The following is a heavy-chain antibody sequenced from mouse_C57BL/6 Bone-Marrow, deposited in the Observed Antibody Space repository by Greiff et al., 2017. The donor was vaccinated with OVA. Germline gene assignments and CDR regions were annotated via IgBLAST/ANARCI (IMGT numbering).Heavy chain of an antibody. Sequence: EVKLQESGGGLVQPGGSMKLSCAASGFTFSDAWMDWVRQSPEKGLEWVAEIRNKANNHATYYAESVKGRFTISRDDSKSSVYLQMNSLRAEDTGIYYCTRRWLLREDAMDYWGQGTSVTVSS. CDR1: GFTFSDAW. J-gene: IGHJ4*01. D-gene: IGHD2-3*01. CDR3: TRRWLLREDAMDY. CDR2: IRNKANNHAT. V-gene: IGHV6-6*01.